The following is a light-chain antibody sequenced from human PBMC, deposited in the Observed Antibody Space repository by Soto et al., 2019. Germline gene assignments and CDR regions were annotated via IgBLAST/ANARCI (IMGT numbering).Light chain of an antibody. CDR1: ESVSTN. J-gene: IGKJ5*01. V-gene: IGKV3-15*01. CDR2: GAS. Sequence: EIEMTQSPATLSLAPAERVALSCRASESVSTNLAWYQQKAGQAPRLLIYGASTRATGIPARFSGSGSGTDFTITISSLEHEDFAVYYCQQHSNWPITFGQGTRLEIK. CDR3: QQHSNWPIT.